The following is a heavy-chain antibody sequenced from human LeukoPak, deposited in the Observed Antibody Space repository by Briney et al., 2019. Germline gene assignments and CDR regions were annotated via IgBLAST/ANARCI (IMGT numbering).Heavy chain of an antibody. CDR2: IYHNGTH. J-gene: IGHJ6*02. CDR3: ATAPILRGEGGEHYKYGMDV. CDR1: VGSISSGNW. Sequence: ASGTLSLTCAVSVGSISSGNWWTWVRQSPGKGLEWIGEIYHNGTHNYNPSLKSRVTISADTFKNHFSLKLTSVTAADTAVYYCATAPILRGEGGEHYKYGMDVWGQGTTVIVSS. V-gene: IGHV4-4*02. D-gene: IGHD2-2*02.